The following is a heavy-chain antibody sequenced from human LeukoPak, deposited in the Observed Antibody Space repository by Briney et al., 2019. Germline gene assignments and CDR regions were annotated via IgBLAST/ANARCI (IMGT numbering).Heavy chain of an antibody. CDR2: VAQDGGEK. Sequence: GGSLRLSCAASGFTFNDYYMSWIRQAPGRGLEWVASVAQDGGEKFYADSVMGRFTISKDNAKNSLYLHMNGLRADDTALYYCARDARATFDVWGQGTMVTVSS. CDR3: ARDARATFDV. J-gene: IGHJ3*01. V-gene: IGHV3-7*01. D-gene: IGHD5-12*01. CDR1: GFTFNDYY.